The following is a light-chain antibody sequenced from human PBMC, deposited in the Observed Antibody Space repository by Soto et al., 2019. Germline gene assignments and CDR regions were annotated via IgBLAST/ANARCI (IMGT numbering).Light chain of an antibody. CDR1: QSVSSN. Sequence: EIVMTQSPATLSVSPGERATLSCRASQSVSSNLAWYQQKPGQAPRLLIYGASTSATGITARFSGSGSGTEFAITVSSLQCEDFAVSSCQLYKNWAPYTLGQGTKLPIQ. V-gene: IGKV3-15*01. CDR2: GAS. J-gene: IGKJ2*01. CDR3: QLYKNWAPYT.